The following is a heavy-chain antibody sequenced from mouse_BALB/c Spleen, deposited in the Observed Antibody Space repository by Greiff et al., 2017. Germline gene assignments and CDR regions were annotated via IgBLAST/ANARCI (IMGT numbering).Heavy chain of an antibody. CDR2: INPSNGRT. D-gene: IGHD5-1-1*01. V-gene: IGHV1S81*02. CDR3: DTPDY. CDR1: GYTFTSYW. J-gene: IGHJ4*01. Sequence: QVQLQQPGAELVKPGASVKLSCKASGYTFTSYWMHWVKQRPGQGLEWIGEINPSNGRTNYNEKFKSKATMTVDKSSSTAYMQLSGLTSEDSAVYYCDTPDYWGQGTSVTVSA.